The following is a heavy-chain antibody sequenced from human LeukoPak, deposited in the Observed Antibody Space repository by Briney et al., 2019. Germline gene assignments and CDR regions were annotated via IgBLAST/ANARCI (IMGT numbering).Heavy chain of an antibody. D-gene: IGHD3-10*01. CDR3: ARGVSRITMVRGVTPQTSNWFDP. CDR1: TGSISNYY. CDR2: INHSGRT. J-gene: IGHJ5*02. Sequence: PSETLSLTCTVSTGSISNYYWSWIRQPPGKGLEWIGEINHSGRTNYNPSLKSRVTISVDTSKNQFSLKLSSVTAADTAVYYCARGVSRITMVRGVTPQTSNWFDPWGQGTLVTVSS. V-gene: IGHV4-34*01.